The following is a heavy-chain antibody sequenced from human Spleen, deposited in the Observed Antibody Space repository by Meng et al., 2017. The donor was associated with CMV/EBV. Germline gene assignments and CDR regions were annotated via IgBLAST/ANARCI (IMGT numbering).Heavy chain of an antibody. CDR3: AKAFSSSWYREYYDY. Sequence: GGSLRLSCAATGFTFDDYGMSWVRQAPGKGLEWVSAVTGSGGSTYYADSVKGRFTISRDNSKNTLYLQMNSLRVEDTAVYYCAKAFSSSWYREYYDYWGQGTLVTVSS. D-gene: IGHD6-13*01. V-gene: IGHV3-23*01. CDR1: GFTFDDYG. J-gene: IGHJ4*02. CDR2: VTGSGGST.